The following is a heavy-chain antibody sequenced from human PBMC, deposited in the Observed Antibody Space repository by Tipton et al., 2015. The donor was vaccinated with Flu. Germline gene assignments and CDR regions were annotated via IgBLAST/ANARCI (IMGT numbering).Heavy chain of an antibody. CDR3: VRRDYSNYVSDPKNWFDS. Sequence: TLSLTCAVSGYSISSGYYWGWIRQPPGRGLEWIGTFGTMSHSGRTYYNPSLKNRVTISVDTSKNQFSLRLTSVAAADTAVYFCVRRDYSNYVSDPKNWFDSWGQGTLVTVSS. D-gene: IGHD4-11*01. V-gene: IGHV4-38-2*01. CDR2: FGTMSHSGRT. CDR1: GYSISSGYY. J-gene: IGHJ5*01.